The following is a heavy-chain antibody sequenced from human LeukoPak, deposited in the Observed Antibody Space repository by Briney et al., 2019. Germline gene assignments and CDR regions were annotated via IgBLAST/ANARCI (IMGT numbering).Heavy chain of an antibody. J-gene: IGHJ4*02. CDR3: ARGYSYGLSPIL. D-gene: IGHD5-18*01. V-gene: IGHV3-9*01. CDR1: GFTFDDYA. CDR2: ISWNSGSI. Sequence: GGSLRLSCAASGFTFDDYAMHWVRQAPGKGLEWVSGISWNSGSIGYADSVKGRFTISRDNAKNSLYPQMNSLRAEDTALYYCARGYSYGLSPILWGQGTLVTVSS.